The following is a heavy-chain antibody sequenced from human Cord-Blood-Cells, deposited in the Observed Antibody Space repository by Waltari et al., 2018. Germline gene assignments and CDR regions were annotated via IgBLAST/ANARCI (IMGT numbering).Heavy chain of an antibody. CDR2: INHSGST. CDR3: ARSSSSDAFDI. J-gene: IGHJ3*02. Sequence: QVQLQQWGAGLLKPSETLSLTCAVYGGSFSGYYWSWIRQPPGKGLEWIGEINHSGSTNYNPSLKSRVTISVDTSKNQFSLKLNSVTAADTAVYYCARSSSSDAFDIWGQGTMVTVSS. CDR1: GGSFSGYY. D-gene: IGHD6-13*01. V-gene: IGHV4-34*01.